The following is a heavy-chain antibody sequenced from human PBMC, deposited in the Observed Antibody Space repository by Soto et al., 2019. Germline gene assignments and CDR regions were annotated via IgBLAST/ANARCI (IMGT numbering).Heavy chain of an antibody. CDR2: MNPNSGNT. Sequence: ASVKVSCKASGYPFSNYNITWVRQAPGQGLEWMGWMNPNSGNTDYAQKFQGRVTMSRNTSIRAAYMELSSLRPEDTAVYYCARSSRHDIWCAYYSFDYWGQGTPVTVSS. J-gene: IGHJ4*02. CDR1: GYPFSNYN. D-gene: IGHD3-3*01. CDR3: ARSSRHDIWCAYYSFDY. V-gene: IGHV1-8*01.